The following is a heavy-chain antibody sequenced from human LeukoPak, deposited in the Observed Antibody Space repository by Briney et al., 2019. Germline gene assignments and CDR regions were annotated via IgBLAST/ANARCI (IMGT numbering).Heavy chain of an antibody. Sequence: ASETLSLTCTVSGGSISKSYLYWGWIRQPPGKGLEWIGSIYYSGSTYYNPSLKSRVTISVDTSKNQFSLKLSSVAAADTAVYYCARDQDWWELPEWWFDPWGQGTLVTVSS. V-gene: IGHV4-39*07. J-gene: IGHJ5*02. D-gene: IGHD1-26*01. CDR1: GGSISKSYLY. CDR3: ARDQDWWELPEWWFDP. CDR2: IYYSGST.